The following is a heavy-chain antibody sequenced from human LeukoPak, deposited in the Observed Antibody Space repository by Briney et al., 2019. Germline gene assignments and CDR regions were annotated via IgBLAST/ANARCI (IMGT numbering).Heavy chain of an antibody. Sequence: PSETLSLTCTVSGGSISSSSYYWGWIRQPPGKGLEWIGSIYYSGSTYYNPSLKSRVTISVDTSKNQFSLKLSSVTAADTAVYYCARDRRAGGYYDILTGYRSDYWGQGTLVTVSS. CDR2: IYYSGST. J-gene: IGHJ4*02. CDR3: ARDRRAGGYYDILTGYRSDY. D-gene: IGHD3-9*01. V-gene: IGHV4-39*07. CDR1: GGSISSSSYY.